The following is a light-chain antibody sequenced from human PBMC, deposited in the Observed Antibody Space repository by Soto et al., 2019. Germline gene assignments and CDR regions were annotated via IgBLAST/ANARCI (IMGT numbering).Light chain of an antibody. CDR2: DAS. CDR3: QQRSNWPPTWT. CDR1: QSVSTY. J-gene: IGKJ1*01. V-gene: IGKV3-11*01. Sequence: EIVLTQSPPTLSLSPGERATLSCRASQSVSTYLAWYQQKPGQAPRLLIYDASTRATGIPATFSGSGSGTDFTLTISSLEPEDFAVYYCQQRSNWPPTWTCGQGTKVEIK.